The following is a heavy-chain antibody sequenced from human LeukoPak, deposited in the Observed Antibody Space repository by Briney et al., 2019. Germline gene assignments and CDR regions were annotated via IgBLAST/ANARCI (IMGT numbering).Heavy chain of an antibody. CDR1: GFTFSGYG. CDR3: AKDLGNSFDY. V-gene: IGHV3-30*02. J-gene: IGHJ4*02. D-gene: IGHD4-23*01. Sequence: GGSLRLSCAASGFTFSGYGMHWVRQAPGKGLEWVTFIHYDGSDKYYADSVKGRFTISRDDSKNTLYLQMNSLRAEDTAVYYCAKDLGNSFDYWGQGTLVTVSS. CDR2: IHYDGSDK.